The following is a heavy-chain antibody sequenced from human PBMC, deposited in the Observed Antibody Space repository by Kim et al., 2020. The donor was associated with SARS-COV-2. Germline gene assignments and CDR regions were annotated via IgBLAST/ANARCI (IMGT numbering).Heavy chain of an antibody. J-gene: IGHJ4*02. D-gene: IGHD2-2*01. V-gene: IGHV1-3*01. CDR1: GYIFTDYA. Sequence: ASVKVSCKASGYIFTDYAIHWVRQAPGQSLEWMGWIHAGSGNPKYSQNFQGRVTITRHTSATTVYMELSSLRSEDTAVYYCARVYCSSTSCLYYPDYWGQGTRVTVSS. CDR3: ARVYCSSTSCLYYPDY. CDR2: IHAGSGNP.